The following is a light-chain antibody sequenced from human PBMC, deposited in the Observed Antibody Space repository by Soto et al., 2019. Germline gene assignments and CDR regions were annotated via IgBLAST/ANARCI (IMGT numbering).Light chain of an antibody. CDR1: QGISNS. CDR3: QQLNSYPLT. V-gene: IGKV1-9*01. Sequence: DNQMSQCPSCLSSSVWDRVTITCMASQGISNSLAWYQQKPGTAPKLLIYGVSTLQSGVPSRFSGSGSGTDFTLSISSLQPEDFATYYCQQLNSYPLTFGQGTRLEI. CDR2: GVS. J-gene: IGKJ5*01.